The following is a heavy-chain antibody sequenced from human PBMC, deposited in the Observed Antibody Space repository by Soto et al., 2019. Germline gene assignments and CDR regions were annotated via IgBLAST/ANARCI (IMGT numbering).Heavy chain of an antibody. Sequence: SETLSLTCTVSGGSISSGGYYWSWIRQHPGKGLEWIGYIYYSGSTYYNPSLKSRVTISVDTSKNQFSLKLSSVTAADTAVYYCARSSPPIVVVPAPHFDYWGQGTLVTVS. CDR1: GGSISSGGYY. V-gene: IGHV4-31*03. CDR2: IYYSGST. D-gene: IGHD2-2*01. J-gene: IGHJ4*02. CDR3: ARSSPPIVVVPAPHFDY.